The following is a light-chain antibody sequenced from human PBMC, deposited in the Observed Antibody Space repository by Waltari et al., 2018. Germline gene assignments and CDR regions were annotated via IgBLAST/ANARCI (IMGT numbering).Light chain of an antibody. CDR3: SSYAGGSSLM. CDR1: STYADGYDP. Sequence: QSALTQPPPASGSPGQPITIPCTGLSTYADGYDPVFWDQQHTGHAPELLLYEVTKRPSGVPDRFSGSKSDNTASLAVSGLQAEDEADYYCSSYAGGSSLMFGGGTKLTVL. J-gene: IGLJ3*02. CDR2: EVT. V-gene: IGLV2-8*01.